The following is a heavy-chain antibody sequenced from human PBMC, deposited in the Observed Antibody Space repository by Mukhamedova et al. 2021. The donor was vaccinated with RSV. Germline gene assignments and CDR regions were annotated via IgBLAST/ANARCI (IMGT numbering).Heavy chain of an antibody. CDR3: ARGGIEPVDI. Sequence: VSRIHPDGSSTSYADSVKGRFTISRDTAKNTLNLHMNSLRAEDTAVYYCARGGIEPVDIWCQGTLVTVSS. V-gene: IGHV3-74*01. J-gene: IGHJ3*02. CDR2: IHPDGSST.